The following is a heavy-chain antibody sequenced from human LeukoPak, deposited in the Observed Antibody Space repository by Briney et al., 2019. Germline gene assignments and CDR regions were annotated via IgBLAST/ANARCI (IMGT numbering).Heavy chain of an antibody. Sequence: PGGPLRLSCAASGFTFSSYDMHWVRQATGKGLEWVSAIGTAGDTYYPGSVKGRFTISRENAKNSLYLQMNSLRAEDTAVYYCARGRIAVAGTYFDYWGQGTLVTVSS. CDR3: ARGRIAVAGTYFDY. CDR2: IGTAGDT. V-gene: IGHV3-13*01. J-gene: IGHJ4*02. CDR1: GFTFSSYD. D-gene: IGHD6-19*01.